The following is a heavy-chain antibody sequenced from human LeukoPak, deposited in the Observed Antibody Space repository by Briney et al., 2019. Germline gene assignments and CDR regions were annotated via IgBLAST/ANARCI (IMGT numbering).Heavy chain of an antibody. CDR2: IYHSGRT. J-gene: IGHJ4*02. CDR1: GYSISSGYY. Sequence: PSETLSLTCTVSGYSISSGYYWGWIRQPPGKGLEWIGSIYHSGRTYYNPSLKSRVTISVDTSKNQFSLKLSSVTAADTAVYYCAREEDYYFDYWGQGILVTVSS. V-gene: IGHV4-38-2*02. CDR3: AREEDYYFDY.